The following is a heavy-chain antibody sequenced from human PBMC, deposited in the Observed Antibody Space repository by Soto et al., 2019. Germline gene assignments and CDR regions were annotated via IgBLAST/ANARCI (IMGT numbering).Heavy chain of an antibody. CDR2: IYYSGST. D-gene: IGHD2-2*01. J-gene: IGHJ6*03. V-gene: IGHV4-39*01. Sequence: QLQLQESGPGLVKPSETLSLTCTVSGGSISSSSYYWGWIRQPPGKGLEWIGSIYYSGSTYYNPSLKSRVTMSVDTSKNQFSLKLSSVTAADTAVYYCARLGGSTSGFYYYYYYMDVWGTGTTVTVSS. CDR3: ARLGGSTSGFYYYYYYMDV. CDR1: GGSISSSSYY.